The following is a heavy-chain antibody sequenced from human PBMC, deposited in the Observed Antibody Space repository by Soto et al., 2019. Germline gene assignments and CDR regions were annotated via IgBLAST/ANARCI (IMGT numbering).Heavy chain of an antibody. V-gene: IGHV3-66*01. Sequence: GGSLRLSCAASGFTISSNYMSWVRQAPGKGLEWVSVIYTGGSTYYADSVKGRFTISRDNSKNTLYLQMNSLRAEDTAVYYCARDRGDYYGSGSPPAYYYYMDVWGKGTSVTVSS. D-gene: IGHD3-10*01. J-gene: IGHJ6*03. CDR1: GFTISSNY. CDR3: ARDRGDYYGSGSPPAYYYYMDV. CDR2: IYTGGST.